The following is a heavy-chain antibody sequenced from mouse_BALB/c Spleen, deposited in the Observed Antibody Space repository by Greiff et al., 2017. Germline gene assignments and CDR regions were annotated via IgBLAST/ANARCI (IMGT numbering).Heavy chain of an antibody. Sequence: QVQLQQSGAELVRPGTSVKISCKASGYTFTNYWLGWVKQRPGHGLEWIGDIYPGGGFTNSNEKFKGKATLTADTSSSTAYMQLSSLTSEYSAVYFCASTGAYYFDYWGQGTTLTVSS. CDR3: ASTGAYYFDY. V-gene: IGHV1-63*02. D-gene: IGHD4-1*02. J-gene: IGHJ2*01. CDR1: GYTFTNYW. CDR2: IYPGGGFT.